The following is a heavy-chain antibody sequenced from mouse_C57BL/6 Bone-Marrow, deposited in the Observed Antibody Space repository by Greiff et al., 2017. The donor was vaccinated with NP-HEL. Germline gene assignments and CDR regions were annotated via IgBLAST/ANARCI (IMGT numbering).Heavy chain of an antibody. CDR1: GFTFSDYG. CDR2: ISSGSSTI. V-gene: IGHV5-17*01. D-gene: IGHD2-1*01. Sequence: VQLKESGGGLVKPGGSLKLSCAASGFTFSDYGMHWVRQAPEKGLEWVAYISSGSSTIYYADTVKGRFTISRDNAKNTLFLQMTSLRSEDTAMYYCARHGNYEGSMDYWGQGTSVTVSS. J-gene: IGHJ4*01. CDR3: ARHGNYEGSMDY.